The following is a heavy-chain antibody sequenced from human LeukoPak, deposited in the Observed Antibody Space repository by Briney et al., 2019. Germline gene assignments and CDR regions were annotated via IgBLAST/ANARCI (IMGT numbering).Heavy chain of an antibody. J-gene: IGHJ4*02. CDR2: IKQDGSEK. CDR1: GFTFSSYA. Sequence: GGSLRLSCAASGFTFSSYAMSWVRQAPGKGLEWVANIKQDGSEKYYVDSVKGRFTISRDNAKNSLYLQMSSLRAEDTAVYYCAREGIAAAGFDYWGQGTLVTVSS. CDR3: AREGIAAAGFDY. V-gene: IGHV3-7*01. D-gene: IGHD6-13*01.